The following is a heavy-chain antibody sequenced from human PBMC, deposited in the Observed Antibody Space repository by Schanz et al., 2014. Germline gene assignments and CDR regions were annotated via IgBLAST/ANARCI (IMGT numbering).Heavy chain of an antibody. CDR1: GFTFNNYG. CDR2: IQSDGSIT. CDR3: ARDEGRDGYNLAFDV. D-gene: IGHD5-12*01. J-gene: IGHJ3*01. V-gene: IGHV3-74*01. Sequence: AQLVESGGGVVQPGRSLRLSCAASGFTFNNYGMHWVRQAPGKGLVWVSRIQSDGSITTYADSVKGRFAISRDNAKNTLYLQMNSLGADDTAVYFCARDEGRDGYNLAFDVWGQGTLVTVSS.